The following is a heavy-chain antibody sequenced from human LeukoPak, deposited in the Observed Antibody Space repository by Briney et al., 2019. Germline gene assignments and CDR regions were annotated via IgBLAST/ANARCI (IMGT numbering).Heavy chain of an antibody. CDR3: ASRGALYGGFDY. J-gene: IGHJ4*02. CDR1: GFTVSSNY. V-gene: IGHV3-66*01. Sequence: GGSLRLSCAASGFTVSSNYMSWVRQAPGEGLEWVSVIYSGGSTYYADSVKGRFTISGDNSKSTLYLQINSLRAEDTAVYYCASRGALYGGFDYWGQGTLVTVSS. D-gene: IGHD3-10*01. CDR2: IYSGGST.